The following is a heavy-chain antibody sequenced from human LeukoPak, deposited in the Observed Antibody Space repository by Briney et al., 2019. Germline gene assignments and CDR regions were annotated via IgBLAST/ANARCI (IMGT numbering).Heavy chain of an antibody. D-gene: IGHD3-10*01. J-gene: IGHJ4*02. V-gene: IGHV4-4*07. CDR3: ARSPNLWFGELLDYFDY. Sequence: SETLSLTCTVSGYSISSGYYWSWIRQPAGKGLAWIGRIYTSGSTNYNPSLKSRVTMSVDTSKNQFSLKLSSVTAADTAVYYCARSPNLWFGELLDYFDYWGQGTLVTVSS. CDR2: IYTSGST. CDR1: GYSISSGYY.